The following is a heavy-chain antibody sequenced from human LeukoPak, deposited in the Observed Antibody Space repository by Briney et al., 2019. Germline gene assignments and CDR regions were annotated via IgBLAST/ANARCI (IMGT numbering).Heavy chain of an antibody. V-gene: IGHV3-21*01. D-gene: IGHD1-26*01. CDR1: GFTFSSYS. J-gene: IGHJ4*02. CDR3: ATGGVGATSPLFIDY. CDR2: ISSSSTY. Sequence: PGGSLRLSCGASGFTFSSYSMNWVRQAPGKGLEWVSFISSSSTYNYADSVKGRFTISRDNAKNSLLLQMNSLRDEDTAVYYCATGGVGATSPLFIDYWGQGTLVTVSS.